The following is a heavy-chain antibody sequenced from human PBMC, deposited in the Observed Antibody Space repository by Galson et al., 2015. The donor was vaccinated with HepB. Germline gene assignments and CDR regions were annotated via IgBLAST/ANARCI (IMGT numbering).Heavy chain of an antibody. J-gene: IGHJ4*02. Sequence: SVKVSCKASGFTFTSSAVQWVRQARGQRLEWIGWIVVGSGNTNYAQKFQERVTITRDMSTSTAYMELSSLRSEDTAVYYCAAAARLGMARFDYWGQGTLVTVSS. D-gene: IGHD5-24*01. CDR3: AAAARLGMARFDY. CDR1: GFTFTSSA. CDR2: IVVGSGNT. V-gene: IGHV1-58*01.